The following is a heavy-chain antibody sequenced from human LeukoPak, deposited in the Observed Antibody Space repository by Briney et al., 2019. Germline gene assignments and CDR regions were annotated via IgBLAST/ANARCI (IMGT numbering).Heavy chain of an antibody. CDR2: ISSSSSYI. CDR3: ARGLSYDILTGYYA. V-gene: IGHV3-21*01. Sequence: GGSLRLSCAASGFTFSSYSMNWVRQAPGKGLEWVSSISSSSSYIYYADSVKGRFTISRDNAKNSLYLQMNSLRAGDTAVYYCARGLSYDILTGYYAWGQGTLVTVSS. J-gene: IGHJ5*02. D-gene: IGHD3-9*01. CDR1: GFTFSSYS.